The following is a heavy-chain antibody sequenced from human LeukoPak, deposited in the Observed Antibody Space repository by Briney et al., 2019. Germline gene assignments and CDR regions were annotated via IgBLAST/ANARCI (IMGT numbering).Heavy chain of an antibody. CDR3: AREANCSTASCYTGNAFDI. J-gene: IGHJ3*02. CDR2: IYNSGRT. Sequence: SETLSLTCTVSGGSISNYYWSWIRQPPGKGLEWIGYIYNSGRTDYNPSLKSRVTVSIDTSKHQFSLKLTSVTAADTGVYYCAREANCSTASCYTGNAFDIWGQGTMVTVSS. D-gene: IGHD2-2*02. CDR1: GGSISNYY. V-gene: IGHV4-59*01.